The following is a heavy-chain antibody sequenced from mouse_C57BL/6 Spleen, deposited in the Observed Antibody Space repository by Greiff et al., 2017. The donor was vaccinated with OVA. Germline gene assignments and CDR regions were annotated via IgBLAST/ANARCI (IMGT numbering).Heavy chain of an antibody. CDR2: ISSGGSYT. CDR3: ARQGDSSGYFYAMDY. D-gene: IGHD3-2*02. V-gene: IGHV5-6*01. J-gene: IGHJ4*01. Sequence: EVKLVESGGDLVKPGGSLKLSCAASGFTFSSYGMSWVRQTPDKRLEWVATISSGGSYTYYPDSVKGRFTISRDNAKNTLYLQMSSLKSENTAMYYCARQGDSSGYFYAMDYWGQGTSVTVSS. CDR1: GFTFSSYG.